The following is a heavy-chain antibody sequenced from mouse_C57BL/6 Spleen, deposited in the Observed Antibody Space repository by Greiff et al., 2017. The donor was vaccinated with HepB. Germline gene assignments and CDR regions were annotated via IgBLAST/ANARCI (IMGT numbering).Heavy chain of an antibody. J-gene: IGHJ3*01. Sequence: EVQVVESGGGLVKPGGSLKLSCAASGFTFSSYAMSWVRQTPEKRLEWVATISDGGSYTYYPDNVKGRFTISRDNAKNNLYLQMSHLKSEDTAMYYCAREGDYGNYWFAYWGQGTLVTVSA. CDR1: GFTFSSYA. V-gene: IGHV5-4*01. CDR3: AREGDYGNYWFAY. CDR2: ISDGGSYT. D-gene: IGHD2-1*01.